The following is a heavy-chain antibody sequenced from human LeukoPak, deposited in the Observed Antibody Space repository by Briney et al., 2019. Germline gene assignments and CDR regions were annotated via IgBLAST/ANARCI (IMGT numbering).Heavy chain of an antibody. Sequence: GGSLRLSCAASGFTVSSNYMSWVRQAPGKGLEWVSVIYSGGSTYYADSVKGRFTISRDNSKNTLYPQMNSLRAEDTAVYYCARVGVYSSGWTHYYYYYGMDVWGQGTTVTVSS. CDR2: IYSGGST. V-gene: IGHV3-53*01. D-gene: IGHD6-19*01. CDR1: GFTVSSNY. J-gene: IGHJ6*02. CDR3: ARVGVYSSGWTHYYYYYGMDV.